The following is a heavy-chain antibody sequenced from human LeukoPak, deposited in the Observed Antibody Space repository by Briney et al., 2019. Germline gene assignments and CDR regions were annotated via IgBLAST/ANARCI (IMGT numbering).Heavy chain of an antibody. Sequence: GGSLRLSCAASGFTFSSYAMSWVRQAPGKGLEWVSAISGSGGSTYYADSVKGRFTISGDNSKNTLYLQMNSLRAEDTAVYYCAKALPATIFGSDFDYWGQGTLVTVSS. D-gene: IGHD3-3*01. CDR1: GFTFSSYA. CDR2: ISGSGGST. V-gene: IGHV3-23*01. J-gene: IGHJ4*02. CDR3: AKALPATIFGSDFDY.